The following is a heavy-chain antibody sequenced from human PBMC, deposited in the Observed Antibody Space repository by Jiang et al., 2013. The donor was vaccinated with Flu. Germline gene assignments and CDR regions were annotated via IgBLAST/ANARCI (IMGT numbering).Heavy chain of an antibody. CDR3: ARDGGSSGYSSA. J-gene: IGHJ5*02. CDR2: ISAYNGNT. V-gene: IGHV1-18*01. D-gene: IGHD5-12*01. Sequence: KASGYTFTIYGVNWVRQAPGQGLEWMGWISAYNGNTNYAQKLQGRVTMTTDTSTSTVYMELRSLRSDDTAVYYCARDGGSSGYSSAWGRGTLVTVSS. CDR1: GYTFTIYG.